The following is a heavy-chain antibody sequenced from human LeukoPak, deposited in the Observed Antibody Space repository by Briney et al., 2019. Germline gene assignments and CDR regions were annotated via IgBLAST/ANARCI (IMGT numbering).Heavy chain of an antibody. CDR1: GYSFTNYW. CDR3: ARWLGYCSSTTCYQPFDY. V-gene: IGHV5-51*01. D-gene: IGHD2-2*01. Sequence: GESLKISCKGSGYSFTNYWIGWVRQMPGKGLEWMGIIYPGASDTRYSPSFQGQVTISVDKSISTAYLQWSSLKASDTAMYYCARWLGYCSSTTCYQPFDYWGQGTPVTVSS. CDR2: IYPGASDT. J-gene: IGHJ4*02.